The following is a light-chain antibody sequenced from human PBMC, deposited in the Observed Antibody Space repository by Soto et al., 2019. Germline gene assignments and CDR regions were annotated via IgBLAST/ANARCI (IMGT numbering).Light chain of an antibody. CDR2: YSN. J-gene: IGLJ2*01. V-gene: IGLV1-44*01. CDR1: SSNIGSNT. Sequence: QSVLTQPPSASGTPGQRVTISCSGSSSNIGSNTVNWYQHVPGTAPKLLIYYSNQRPSGVPDRFSGSMSGTSASLAISGLQSEDEADYYCATWDDSLVVFGGGTKLTVL. CDR3: ATWDDSLVV.